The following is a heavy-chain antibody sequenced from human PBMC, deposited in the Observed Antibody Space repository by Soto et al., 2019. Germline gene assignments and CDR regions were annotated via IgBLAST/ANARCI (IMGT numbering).Heavy chain of an antibody. CDR3: AREIGTAWPFDY. CDR2: IYYSGST. J-gene: IGHJ4*02. V-gene: IGHV4-59*12. Sequence: PSETLSLTCTVSGGSISSYYWSWIRQPPGKGLEWIGYIYYSGSTNYNPSLKSRVTISVDTSKNQFSLKLNSVTPEDTAVYYCAREIGTAWPFDYWGQGTLVTVSS. CDR1: GGSISSYY. D-gene: IGHD1-7*01.